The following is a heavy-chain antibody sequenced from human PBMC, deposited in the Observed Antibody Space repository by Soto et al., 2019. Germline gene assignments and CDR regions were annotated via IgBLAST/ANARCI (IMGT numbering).Heavy chain of an antibody. J-gene: IGHJ5*02. CDR1: GASVSGYY. D-gene: IGHD5-12*01. CDR2: IHNSGAS. CDR3: ARGPQWLRSDNWFDP. V-gene: IGHV4-59*02. Sequence: QVQLQETGPGLVKPSETLSLTCTVSGASVSGYYWSWIRQTPGKGLEWIGNIHNSGASKYNPSLKSRGTISLDTSKNECSLKIGSVTTADTAVYYCARGPQWLRSDNWFDPWGQGNLVTVSS.